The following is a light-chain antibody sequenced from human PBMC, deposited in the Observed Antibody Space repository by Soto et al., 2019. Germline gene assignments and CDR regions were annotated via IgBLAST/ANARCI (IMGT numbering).Light chain of an antibody. Sequence: EIVMTQSPVTLSVSPGERATLSCTASQSVNNNVAWYQQKPGHTPRLLIYSAAIGATGTPARFSGSASGSDFTLTSSGLQSVDFAVYYCQQYNKWPLTFGPGIKVDIK. V-gene: IGKV3-15*01. CDR3: QQYNKWPLT. J-gene: IGKJ3*01. CDR2: SAA. CDR1: QSVNNN.